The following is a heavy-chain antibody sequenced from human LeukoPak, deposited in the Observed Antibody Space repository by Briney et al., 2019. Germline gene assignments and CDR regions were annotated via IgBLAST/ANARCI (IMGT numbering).Heavy chain of an antibody. CDR3: VSEGTYCGGDCYSFESGYFDY. V-gene: IGHV1-3*01. CDR2: INAGNGNT. J-gene: IGHJ4*02. D-gene: IGHD2-21*02. CDR1: GYTFTNYA. Sequence: ASVKVSCNASGYTFTNYAMHWVRQAPGQRLEWMGWINAGNGNTKYSQKFQGRVTITRDTSASTAYMELSSLRSEDTAVYYCVSEGTYCGGDCYSFESGYFDYWGQGTLVTVSS.